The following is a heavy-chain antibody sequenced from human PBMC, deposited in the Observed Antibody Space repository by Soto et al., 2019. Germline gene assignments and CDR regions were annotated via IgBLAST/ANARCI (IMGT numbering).Heavy chain of an antibody. CDR1: GGTFSSYG. CDR2: IITIFGTA. CDR3: ASHYFDSSDYFPAEYFQH. V-gene: IGHV1-69*13. D-gene: IGHD3-22*01. Sequence: GASVKVSCKASGGTFSSYGISWVRQAPGQGLEWMGGIITIFGTANYAQKFQGRVTITADESTSTAYLELSSLRSEDTAVYYCASHYFDSSDYFPAEYFQHWGQGTLVTVSS. J-gene: IGHJ1*01.